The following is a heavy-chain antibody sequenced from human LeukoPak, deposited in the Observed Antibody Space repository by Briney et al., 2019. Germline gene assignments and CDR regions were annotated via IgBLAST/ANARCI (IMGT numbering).Heavy chain of an antibody. CDR3: ARIVLYNYGYVDS. Sequence: SSETLSLTCTVSVGSISPYYWSWIRQPPGEGLEWIGYIYCTGNTNYNPSLRSRVTISVDTSKNQLSLKLTSVTAADTAVYYCARIVLYNYGYVDSWGQGTLITVSS. V-gene: IGHV4-59*01. CDR1: VGSISPYY. J-gene: IGHJ4*02. CDR2: IYCTGNT. D-gene: IGHD5-18*01.